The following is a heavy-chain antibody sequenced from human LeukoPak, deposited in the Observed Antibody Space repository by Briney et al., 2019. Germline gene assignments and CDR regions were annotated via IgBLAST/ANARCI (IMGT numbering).Heavy chain of an antibody. D-gene: IGHD3-22*01. V-gene: IGHV5-51*01. J-gene: IGHJ3*02. CDR2: IYPGDSNT. CDR3: ARQRRPMIVVVIPDAFDI. CDR1: GYSFTSYW. Sequence: GESLKISCKGSGYSFTSYWIGWVRQMPGKGLEWMGIIYPGDSNTRYSPSFQGQVTISADKSISTAYLQWSSLKASDTAMYYCARQRRPMIVVVIPDAFDIWGQGTMVTVSS.